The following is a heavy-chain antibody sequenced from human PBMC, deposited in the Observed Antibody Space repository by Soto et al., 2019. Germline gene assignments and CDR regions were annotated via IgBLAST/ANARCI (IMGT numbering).Heavy chain of an antibody. V-gene: IGHV1-18*04. Sequence: QVQLVQSGAEVKKPGASVRVSCEASGYTFTSYGISWVRQAPGQGREWMGWISVYSGRTNYAQKLQGRVTMTTDRFTLAVYIELWSLRPDETAVYYCARDSWRLAVPVYHYYAMDVWGQGTTITVS. D-gene: IGHD6-19*01. CDR1: GYTFTSYG. CDR2: ISVYSGRT. J-gene: IGHJ6*02. CDR3: ARDSWRLAVPVYHYYAMDV.